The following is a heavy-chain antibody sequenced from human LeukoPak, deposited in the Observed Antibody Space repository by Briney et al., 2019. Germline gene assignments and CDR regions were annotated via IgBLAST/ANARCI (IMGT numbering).Heavy chain of an antibody. D-gene: IGHD7-27*01. CDR3: ARDNNWGSTHY. CDR2: ISYDGSNK. V-gene: IGHV3-30-3*01. CDR1: GFTFSTYA. J-gene: IGHJ4*02. Sequence: GTSLRLSCAASGFTFSTYAMHWVRQAPGKGLEWVAVISYDGSNKYYADSVKGRFTISRDNSKNTLYLQMNSLRAEDTAVYYCARDNNWGSTHYWGQGTLVTVSP.